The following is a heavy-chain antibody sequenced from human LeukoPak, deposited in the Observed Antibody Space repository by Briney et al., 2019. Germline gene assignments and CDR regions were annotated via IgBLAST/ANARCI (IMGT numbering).Heavy chain of an antibody. CDR3: ARGSGGTIPGSYYGMDV. CDR1: GGSISSYY. CDR2: IYYSGST. V-gene: IGHV4-59*01. J-gene: IGHJ6*02. Sequence: PSETLSLTCTVSGGSISSYYWSRIRQPPGKGLEWIGYIYYSGSTNYNPSLKSRVTISVDTSKNQFSLKLSPVTAADTAVYYCARGSGGTIPGSYYGMDVWGQGTTVTVSS. D-gene: IGHD1-14*01.